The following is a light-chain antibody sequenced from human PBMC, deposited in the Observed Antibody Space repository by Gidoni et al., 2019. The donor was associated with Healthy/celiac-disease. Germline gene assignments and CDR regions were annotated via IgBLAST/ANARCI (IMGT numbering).Light chain of an antibody. CDR1: QSISSW. Sequence: QLTHSPSTLSASVGDRVTITCRASQSISSWLAWYQQKPGKAPKLLIYTASSLESGVPSRFSGSGSGTEFTLTISSLQPDDVATYYCQQYNSDSYTFGQGTKLEIK. CDR2: TAS. CDR3: QQYNSDSYT. J-gene: IGKJ2*01. V-gene: IGKV1-5*03.